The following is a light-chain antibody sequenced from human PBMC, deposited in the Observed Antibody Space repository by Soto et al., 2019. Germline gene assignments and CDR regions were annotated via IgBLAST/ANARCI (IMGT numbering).Light chain of an antibody. Sequence: QSVLTQPPSASGTPGQRVTISCSGSSSNIGSNTVSWYQQLPGTAPKVLMFNNYQRPSGVPDRFSGSKSGTSASLAISGLQSEDEADYYCAAWDDSLNGVAFGRGTKLTVL. CDR2: NNY. CDR3: AAWDDSLNGVA. CDR1: SSNIGSNT. V-gene: IGLV1-44*01. J-gene: IGLJ2*01.